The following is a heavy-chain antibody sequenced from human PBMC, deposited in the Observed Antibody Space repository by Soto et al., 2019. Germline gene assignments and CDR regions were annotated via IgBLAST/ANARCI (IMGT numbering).Heavy chain of an antibody. CDR2: INTGNGNT. Sequence: QVQLVQSGAEVKKPGASVKVACKASGITYTTYAIHWVRQAPGQGLEWMGWINTGNGNTRYSQRFQGRVTLTTDTSARTAYMDVSSLTPEDTAVYYCARAISGYVSWGQGTLITVSS. CDR1: GITYTTYA. CDR3: ARAISGYVS. D-gene: IGHD5-12*01. V-gene: IGHV1-3*04. J-gene: IGHJ5*02.